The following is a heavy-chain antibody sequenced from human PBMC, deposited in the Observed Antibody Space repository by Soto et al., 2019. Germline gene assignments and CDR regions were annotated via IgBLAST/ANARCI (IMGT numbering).Heavy chain of an antibody. CDR1: GYTFTGYY. D-gene: IGHD3-10*01. CDR2: INPNSGGT. V-gene: IGHV1-2*02. J-gene: IGHJ4*02. Sequence: ASVKVSCKASGYTFTGYYMHWVRQAPGQGLEWMGWINPNSGGTNYAQKFQGRVTMTGDTSISTAYMELSRLRSDDTAVYYCARVLYYGSGNPFDYWGQGTMVTVSS. CDR3: ARVLYYGSGNPFDY.